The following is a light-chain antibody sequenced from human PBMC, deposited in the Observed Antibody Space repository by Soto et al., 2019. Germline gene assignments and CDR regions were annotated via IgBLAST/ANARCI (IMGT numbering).Light chain of an antibody. J-gene: IGKJ1*01. CDR2: GAS. Sequence: ETVMTQSPATLSVSPGQRATLSCRASQSVSSNLAWYQQKPGQAPRFLIYGASTRATGIPARFSGSGSGTEFTLTISSLQPEDFAVYYCLQYKNWPWTFGQGTKVDI. CDR3: LQYKNWPWT. CDR1: QSVSSN. V-gene: IGKV3-15*01.